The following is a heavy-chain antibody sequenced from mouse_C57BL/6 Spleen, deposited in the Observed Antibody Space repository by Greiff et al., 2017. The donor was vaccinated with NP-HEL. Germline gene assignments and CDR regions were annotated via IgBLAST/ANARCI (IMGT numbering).Heavy chain of an antibody. J-gene: IGHJ3*01. Sequence: VQLQQSGPELVKPGASVKISCEASGYAFSSSWMNWVKQRPGKGLEWIGRIYPGDGDTNYNGKFKGKATLTADKSSSTAYMQLSSLTSEDSAVYFCARSLIYYDYVAYWGQGTLVTVSA. CDR1: GYAFSSSW. V-gene: IGHV1-82*01. CDR2: IYPGDGDT. CDR3: ARSLIYYDYVAY. D-gene: IGHD2-4*01.